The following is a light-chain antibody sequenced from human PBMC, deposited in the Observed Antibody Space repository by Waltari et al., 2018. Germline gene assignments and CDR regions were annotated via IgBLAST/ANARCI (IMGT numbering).Light chain of an antibody. J-gene: IGLJ2*01. V-gene: IGLV3-1*01. Sequence: SYELTQPPSVSVSPGQTASITCSADRLGDNYASWYQQKPGQSPVLVIYQDFKRPSGIPERFAGSNSGNTATLTISGTQAIDEADYYCQAWDRSSMVFGGGTKLTVL. CDR3: QAWDRSSMV. CDR2: QDF. CDR1: RLGDNY.